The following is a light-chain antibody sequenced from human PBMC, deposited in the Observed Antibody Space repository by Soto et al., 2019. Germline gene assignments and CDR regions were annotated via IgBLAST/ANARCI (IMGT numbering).Light chain of an antibody. CDR1: SSDVGGYNS. Sequence: QSALTQPASVSGSPGQSITISCTANSSDVGGYNSVSWYQQHPGKAPKLMIFDGSNRPSGVSNRFSGSKSGNTASLTISGLQAEDEADYYCSSYPSRSTLDVFGTGTKVTVL. J-gene: IGLJ1*01. CDR3: SSYPSRSTLDV. V-gene: IGLV2-14*01. CDR2: DGS.